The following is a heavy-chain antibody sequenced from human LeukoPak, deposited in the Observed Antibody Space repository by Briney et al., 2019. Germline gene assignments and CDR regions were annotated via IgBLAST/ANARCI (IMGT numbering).Heavy chain of an antibody. CDR1: GFTFSSYW. V-gene: IGHV3-7*01. D-gene: IGHD3-10*01. Sequence: GGSLRLSCAASGFTFSSYWMTWVRQLPGKGPEWVANIRQDESERYFADSVKGRFTISRDNAKKSVYLHMSSLRAEDTALYYCARLSAYYYGSYFYYYMDVWGKGTTVTVSS. J-gene: IGHJ6*03. CDR3: ARLSAYYYGSYFYYYMDV. CDR2: IRQDESER.